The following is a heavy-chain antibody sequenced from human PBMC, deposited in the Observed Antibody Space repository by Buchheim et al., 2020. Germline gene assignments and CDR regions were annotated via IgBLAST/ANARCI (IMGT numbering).Heavy chain of an antibody. Sequence: QVQLVQSGAEVKKPGSSVKVSCKASGGTFSSYAISWVRQAPGQGLEWMGGIIPIFGTANYAQKFQGRVQITADESPRTADMELSSLRSEDTAVYYCARDRGSGDSSGSHPFGFDYWGQGTL. CDR2: IIPIFGTA. D-gene: IGHD3-22*01. J-gene: IGHJ4*02. V-gene: IGHV1-69*01. CDR1: GGTFSSYA. CDR3: ARDRGSGDSSGSHPFGFDY.